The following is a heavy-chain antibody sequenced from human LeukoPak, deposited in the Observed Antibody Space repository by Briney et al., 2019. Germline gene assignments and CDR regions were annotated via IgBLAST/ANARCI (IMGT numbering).Heavy chain of an antibody. CDR2: MWYDGSNK. Sequence: GRSLRLSCAASGFTFSSYGMHWVRQAPGKGLEWVAVMWYDGSNKYYADSVKGRFTISRDDSKNTLYLQMNSLRAEDTAVYYCARAPGKTMTGAFDIWGQGTMVTVSS. J-gene: IGHJ3*02. CDR1: GFTFSSYG. CDR3: ARAPGKTMTGAFDI. D-gene: IGHD3-22*01. V-gene: IGHV3-33*01.